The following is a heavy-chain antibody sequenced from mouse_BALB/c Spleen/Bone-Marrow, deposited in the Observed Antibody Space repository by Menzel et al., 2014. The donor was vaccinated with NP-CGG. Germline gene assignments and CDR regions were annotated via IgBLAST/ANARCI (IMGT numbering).Heavy chain of an antibody. CDR2: INPYNDGT. V-gene: IGHV1-14*01. CDR3: ARRDYAMDY. Sequence: KPGQGLEWIGYINPYNDGTKYNEKFKGKATLTSDKSSSTAYMELSSLTSEDSAVYYCARRDYAMDYWGQGTSVTVSS. J-gene: IGHJ4*01.